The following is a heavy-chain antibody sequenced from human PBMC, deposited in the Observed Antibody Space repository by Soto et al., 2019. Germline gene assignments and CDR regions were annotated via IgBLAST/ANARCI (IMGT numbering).Heavy chain of an antibody. CDR3: AKTGRPGDYYRGFDS. D-gene: IGHD3-22*01. CDR1: GFTFSSYT. V-gene: IGHV3-23*01. Sequence: EVQLLESGGDLVQPGGSLRLSCAASGFTFSSYTMTWVRRAPGKGLEWVSDVGGNGDAKLYADSVKGRFTISRDNSKHTLYLQLVRLRAEDTAIYYCAKTGRPGDYYRGFDSWGQGTLVTVSS. J-gene: IGHJ5*01. CDR2: VGGNGDAK.